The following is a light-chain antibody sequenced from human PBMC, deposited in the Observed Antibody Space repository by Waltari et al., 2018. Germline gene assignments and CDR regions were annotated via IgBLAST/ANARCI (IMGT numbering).Light chain of an antibody. V-gene: IGKV1-5*03. J-gene: IGKJ2*01. CDR3: QQYDSSPFT. CDR1: QSISIW. Sequence: DIQMTQSPSTLSASVGDRVTITCRASQSISIWMGWYQQKPGKAPKFLTHKASSLESGVPSRFSGSGSGTEFTLTISSLQPDDFATYYCQQYDSSPFTFGQGTKLEIK. CDR2: KAS.